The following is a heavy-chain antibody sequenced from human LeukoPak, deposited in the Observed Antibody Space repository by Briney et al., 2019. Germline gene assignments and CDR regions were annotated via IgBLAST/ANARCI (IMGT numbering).Heavy chain of an antibody. J-gene: IGHJ4*02. V-gene: IGHV3-7*01. CDR2: IKQDGSEK. Sequence: PGGSLRLSRAASGFTFSSYWMSWVRQAPGKGLEWVANIKQDGSEKYYVDSVKGRFTISRDNAKNSLYLQMNSLRAEDTAVYYCARDYDYVWGTHFDYWGQGTLVTVSS. CDR3: ARDYDYVWGTHFDY. CDR1: GFTFSSYW. D-gene: IGHD3-16*01.